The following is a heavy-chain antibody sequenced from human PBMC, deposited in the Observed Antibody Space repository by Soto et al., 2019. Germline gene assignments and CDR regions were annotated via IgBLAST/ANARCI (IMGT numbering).Heavy chain of an antibody. J-gene: IGHJ4*02. CDR1: GGSISSSY. V-gene: IGHV4-59*01. D-gene: IGHD2-2*01. CDR3: ARWEERVAMPSGY. Sequence: QVQLQESGPGLLKPSETLSLTCTVFGGSISSSYWSWIRQPPGKGLEWIGYIDYSGSTNYNPTLKRRVHGSVDTSKDQFSLTLSSVTAADTAVYYCARWEERVAMPSGYWGQGTLVTVSS. CDR2: IDYSGST.